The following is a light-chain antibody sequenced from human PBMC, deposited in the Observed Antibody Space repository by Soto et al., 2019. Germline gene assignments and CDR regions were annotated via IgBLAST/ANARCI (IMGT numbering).Light chain of an antibody. V-gene: IGLV2-14*01. J-gene: IGLJ2*01. CDR1: SSDVGGYNY. CDR2: EVT. Sequence: QSALTQPASVSGSPGQSITISCTGTSSDVGGYNYVSWYQQHPGKAPKLMIFEVTNRPSGVSTRFSGSKSGNTASLTISGLQAEDEADYYCSSYTSSNTLLFGGGTKVTVL. CDR3: SSYTSSNTLL.